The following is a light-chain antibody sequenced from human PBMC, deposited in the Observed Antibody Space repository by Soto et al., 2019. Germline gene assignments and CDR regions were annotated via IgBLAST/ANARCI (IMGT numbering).Light chain of an antibody. CDR2: EVS. CDR1: SSDVGGYNY. V-gene: IGLV2-14*01. J-gene: IGLJ1*01. Sequence: QSALAQPASVSGSAGQSITISCTGTSSDVGGYNYVSWYQQHPGKAPKLMIYEVSNRPSGVSNRFSGSKSGNTASLTISGLQAEDEADYYCSSYTSSSTLVFGNGTKVTVL. CDR3: SSYTSSSTLV.